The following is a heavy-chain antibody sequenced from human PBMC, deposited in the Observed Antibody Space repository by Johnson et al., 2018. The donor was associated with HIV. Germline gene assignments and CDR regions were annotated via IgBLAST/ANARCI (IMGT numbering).Heavy chain of an antibody. CDR1: GFTVSSNY. J-gene: IGHJ3*02. D-gene: IGHD2-2*01. CDR2: IYSGGST. CDR3: AKDPRIVVVPAAIFAFDI. Sequence: VQLVESGGDLVQPGGSLRLSCAASGFTVSSNYMSWVRQAPGKGLEWVSVIYSGGSTYYADSVKGRCTISRYNSKNTLYLQMNSLRAEDTAVYYCAKDPRIVVVPAAIFAFDIWGQGTMVTVSS. V-gene: IGHV3-66*01.